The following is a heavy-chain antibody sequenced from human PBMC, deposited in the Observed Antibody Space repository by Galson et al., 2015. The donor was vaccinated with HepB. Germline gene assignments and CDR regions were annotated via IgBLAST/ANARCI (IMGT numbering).Heavy chain of an antibody. D-gene: IGHD4-17*01. CDR3: ARDLTPTPSYYGDLFRRGGMPYYYGMDV. Sequence: SVKVSCKASGGTFSSYAISWVRQAPGQGLEWMGGIIPIFGIANYAQKFQGRVTITADESTSTAYMELSSLRSEDTAVYYCARDLTPTPSYYGDLFRRGGMPYYYGMDVWGQGTTVTVSS. J-gene: IGHJ6*02. V-gene: IGHV1-69*13. CDR2: IIPIFGIA. CDR1: GGTFSSYA.